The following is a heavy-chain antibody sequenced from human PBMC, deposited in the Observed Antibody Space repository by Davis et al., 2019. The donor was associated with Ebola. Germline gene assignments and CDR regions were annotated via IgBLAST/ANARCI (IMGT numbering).Heavy chain of an antibody. D-gene: IGHD4-23*01. CDR1: GFTFNMYG. CDR2: IRYDGRNS. V-gene: IGHV3-30*02. Sequence: PGGSLRLSCAASGFTFNMYGMHWVRQAPGKGLEWVAFIRYDGRNSYYADSVKGRFTTSRDNPKNTLYLHINSLRPEDTAVYYCATRDYGGNSVHQWGQGTLVTVSS. CDR3: ATRDYGGNSVHQ. J-gene: IGHJ1*01.